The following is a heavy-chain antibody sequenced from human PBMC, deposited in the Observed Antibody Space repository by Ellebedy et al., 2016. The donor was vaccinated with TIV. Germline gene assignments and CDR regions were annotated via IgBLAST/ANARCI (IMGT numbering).Heavy chain of an antibody. CDR3: ARARDLSFDP. Sequence: SETLSLXXSVSGDSLSHNSWSWIRQPPGKGLEWIGYMYNSGSTDYNPSLKSRVTISVDMSKNQFSLKLSSVTAADTAVYYCARARDLSFDPWGQGTLVTVSS. CDR2: MYNSGST. J-gene: IGHJ5*02. CDR1: GDSLSHNS. D-gene: IGHD5/OR15-5a*01. V-gene: IGHV4-59*08.